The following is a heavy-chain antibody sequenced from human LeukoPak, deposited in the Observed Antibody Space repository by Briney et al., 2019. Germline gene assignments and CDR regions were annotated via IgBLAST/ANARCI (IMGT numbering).Heavy chain of an antibody. D-gene: IGHD6-25*01. CDR2: INPRSGST. J-gene: IGHJ4*02. V-gene: IGHV1-46*01. Sequence: ASVKVSCKASGYTFINYFIHWVRQAPGQGLEWMGVINPRSGSTTYAQKFQGRVTMTRDTSTSTVYVELSSLRSEDTAVYYCARDAAGLLDHWGQGTLVTVSS. CDR3: ARDAAGLLDH. CDR1: GYTFINYF.